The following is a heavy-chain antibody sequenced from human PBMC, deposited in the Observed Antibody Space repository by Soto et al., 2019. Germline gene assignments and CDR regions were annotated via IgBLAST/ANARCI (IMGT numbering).Heavy chain of an antibody. CDR2: IIPIFGTA. D-gene: IGHD3-22*01. CDR3: ARGWGYDSTDYYYAY. V-gene: IGHV1-69*01. Sequence: QVQLVQSGAEVRKPGSSVRVSCKASGGSFNRHTISWVRQAPGQGLEWMGGIIPIFGTANHAQKFQCRVTIIAGESTSTVYMELSSLRSDDTAVYYCARGWGYDSTDYYYAYWGQGTLVIVSS. CDR1: GGSFNRHT. J-gene: IGHJ4*02.